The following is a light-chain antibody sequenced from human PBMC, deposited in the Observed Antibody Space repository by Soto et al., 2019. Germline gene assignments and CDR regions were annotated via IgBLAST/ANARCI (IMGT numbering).Light chain of an antibody. CDR2: KAS. V-gene: IGKV1-5*03. Sequence: DIQMTQSPSTLSASVGDRVTITCRASQSISIWLAWYQQKPGKAPKLLMSKASTLETGVPSRFSGSGSETEFTLTISSLQPDDFATYYCQQYNSYTFGQGTKLEI. CDR3: QQYNSYT. J-gene: IGKJ2*01. CDR1: QSISIW.